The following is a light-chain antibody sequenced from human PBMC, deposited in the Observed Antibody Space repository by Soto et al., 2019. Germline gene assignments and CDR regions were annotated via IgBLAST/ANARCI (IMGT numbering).Light chain of an antibody. Sequence: EIVMTQSPATLSVSPGERATLSCRASQSVSSNLAWYQQRPGQAPRLLIYGASTRATGIPARFSGSRAGTEFTLSIRSLQSEEFAVYPCQQYENWPLTFGGGTKVEIK. J-gene: IGKJ4*01. CDR3: QQYENWPLT. CDR1: QSVSSN. V-gene: IGKV3-15*01. CDR2: GAS.